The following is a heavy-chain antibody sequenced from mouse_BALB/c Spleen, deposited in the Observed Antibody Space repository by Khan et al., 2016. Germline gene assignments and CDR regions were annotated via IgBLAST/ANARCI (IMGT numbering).Heavy chain of an antibody. CDR3: ASQYGSSYVVFAY. D-gene: IGHD1-1*01. CDR2: INPGSGGT. V-gene: IGHV1-54*01. Sequence: VQLQESGAELVRPGTSVKVSCKASGYAFTNCLIEWVKQRPGQGLEWIGVINPGSGGTNYNERFKGKAILTADNSSSTAYMQLSSLTSDDSAVYFCASQYGSSYVVFAYWGQGTLVTVSA. CDR1: GYAFTNCL. J-gene: IGHJ3*01.